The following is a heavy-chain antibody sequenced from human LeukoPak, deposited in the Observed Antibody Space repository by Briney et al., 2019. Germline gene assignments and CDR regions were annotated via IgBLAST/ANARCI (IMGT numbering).Heavy chain of an antibody. V-gene: IGHV3-53*05. CDR3: ATDSGYSYGSDY. D-gene: IGHD5-18*01. CDR1: GFTVSSNH. CDR2: IYTGGGT. Sequence: GGSLRLSCATSGFTVSSNHMNWVRQAPGKGLEWIFVIYTGGGTFYADSVKGRFTISRDNSKNTLYLQMNSLRAEDTAVYYCATDSGYSYGSDYWGQGTLVTVSS. J-gene: IGHJ4*02.